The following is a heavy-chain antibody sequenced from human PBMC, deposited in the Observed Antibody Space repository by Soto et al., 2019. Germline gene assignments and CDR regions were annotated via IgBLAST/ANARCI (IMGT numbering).Heavy chain of an antibody. CDR2: IYHSEST. V-gene: IGHV4-4*02. D-gene: IGHD3-10*01. CDR1: GGSISSSNW. Sequence: QVQLQESGPGLVKPSGTLSLTCAVSGGSISSSNWWSWVRQPPGKGLEWIGEIYHSESTNYNPSLKSRVTISVDKSKNQFSLKLSSVTAADTAAYYCATLRSYGSGSLSSAYWGQGTLVTVSS. J-gene: IGHJ4*02. CDR3: ATLRSYGSGSLSSAY.